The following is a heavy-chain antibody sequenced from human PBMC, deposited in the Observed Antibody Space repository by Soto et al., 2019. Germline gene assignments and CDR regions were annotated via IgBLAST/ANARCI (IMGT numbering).Heavy chain of an antibody. Sequence: SETLSLTCAVYGGSFSGYYWSWLRQPPGKGLAWIGEINHSGSTNYNPSLKSRVTISVDTSKNQFSLKLSSVTAADTAVYYCAGGGGSSWPNWFDPWGQGTLVTVSS. CDR1: GGSFSGYY. J-gene: IGHJ5*02. CDR2: INHSGST. CDR3: AGGGGSSWPNWFDP. V-gene: IGHV4-34*01. D-gene: IGHD6-13*01.